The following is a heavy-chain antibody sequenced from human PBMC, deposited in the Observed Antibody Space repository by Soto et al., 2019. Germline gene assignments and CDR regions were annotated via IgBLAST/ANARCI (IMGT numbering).Heavy chain of an antibody. CDR2: VYYDGGS. CDR3: VRQGIGNLHGLVDV. V-gene: IGHV4-59*08. CDR1: GGSIDGRN. J-gene: IGHJ6*02. Sequence: QVQLQESGPGLVKPSETLSLTCTVSGGSIDGRNCAWIRQPPGKGLEWLGYVYYDGGSSYNPSVKSRLTLSMETSKRQFSLQLMSVTAADTAVYYCVRQGIGNLHGLVDVWGRGTTVTVSS. D-gene: IGHD3-10*01.